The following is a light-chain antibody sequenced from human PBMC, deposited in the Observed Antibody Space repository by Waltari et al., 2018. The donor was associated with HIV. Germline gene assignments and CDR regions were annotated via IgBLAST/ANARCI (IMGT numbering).Light chain of an antibody. CDR3: QQYGSSPFT. CDR2: GAS. CDR1: QSVSSSD. J-gene: IGKJ3*01. V-gene: IGKV3-20*01. Sequence: EIVLTQSPGTLSLSPGERATLSCMASQSVSSSDLAWYQEKPGQAHRLLIYGASSRATGIPDRLSGSGSGTDVTLTISRLEPEDFAVYYCQQYGSSPFTFGPGTKVDIK.